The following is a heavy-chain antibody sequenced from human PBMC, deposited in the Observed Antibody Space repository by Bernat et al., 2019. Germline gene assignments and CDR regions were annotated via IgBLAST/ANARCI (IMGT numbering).Heavy chain of an antibody. J-gene: IGHJ5*02. Sequence: QVQLVESGGGVVQPGRSLRLSCAASGFTFSSYAMHWVRQAPGKGLEWGAVISSDGSNKYYADSVKGRFTISRDNSKNTLYLQMNSLRAEDTAVYYCARETYYYGSGSSGWFDPWGQGTLVTVSS. D-gene: IGHD3-10*01. CDR1: GFTFSSYA. CDR3: ARETYYYGSGSSGWFDP. V-gene: IGHV3-30*01. CDR2: ISSDGSNK.